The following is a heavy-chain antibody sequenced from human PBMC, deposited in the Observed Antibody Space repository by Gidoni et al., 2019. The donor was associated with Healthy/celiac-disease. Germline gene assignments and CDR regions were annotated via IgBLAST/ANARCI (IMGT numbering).Heavy chain of an antibody. J-gene: IGHJ6*02. Sequence: EVQLVESGGGLVQPGRSLRLSCAASGFTFDDYAMHWVRQAPGKGLEWVSGISWNSGSIGYADSVKGRFTISRDNAKNSLYRQMNSLRAEDTALYYCAKEWYGMDVWGQGTTVTVSS. CDR1: GFTFDDYA. CDR2: ISWNSGSI. V-gene: IGHV3-9*01. CDR3: AKEWYGMDV.